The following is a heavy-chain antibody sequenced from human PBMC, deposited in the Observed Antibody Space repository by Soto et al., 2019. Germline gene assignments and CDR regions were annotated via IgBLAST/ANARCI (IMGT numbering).Heavy chain of an antibody. V-gene: IGHV3-9*01. D-gene: IGHD6-19*01. CDR2: ISWNSGSI. CDR3: AKGDYEIQWLGGGFDY. Sequence: GGSLRLSCAASGFTFDDYAMHWVRQAPGKGLEWVSGISWNSGSIGYADSVKGRFTISRDNAKNSLYLQMNSLRAEDTALYYCAKGDYEIQWLGGGFDYWGQGTLVTVSS. J-gene: IGHJ4*02. CDR1: GFTFDDYA.